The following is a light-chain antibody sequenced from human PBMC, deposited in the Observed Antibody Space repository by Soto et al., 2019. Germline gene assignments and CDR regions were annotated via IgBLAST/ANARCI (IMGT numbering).Light chain of an antibody. CDR1: QRISSY. V-gene: IGKV3-11*01. CDR3: HQRSTWPRGT. Sequence: EIVLTQSPATLSLSPGERATLSCRASQRISSYLAWYQQKLGQAPRLLIYDASNRATGIPARFSGSGSGTEFTLTISSLEPEDFAVYYCHQRSTWPRGTFGQGTKVEIK. J-gene: IGKJ1*01. CDR2: DAS.